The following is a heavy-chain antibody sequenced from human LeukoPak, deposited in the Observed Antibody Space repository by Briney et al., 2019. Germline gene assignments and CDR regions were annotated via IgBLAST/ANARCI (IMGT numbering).Heavy chain of an antibody. D-gene: IGHD3-10*01. CDR3: ASLGEATNSLIFDY. Sequence: SETLSLTCAVYGGSFSGYYWSWIRQHPGKGLEWIGYIYYSGSTYYNPSLKSRVTISVDTSKNQFSLKLSSVTAADTALYYCASLGEATNSLIFDYWGQGTLVTVSS. V-gene: IGHV4-31*11. CDR2: IYYSGST. J-gene: IGHJ4*02. CDR1: GGSFSGYY.